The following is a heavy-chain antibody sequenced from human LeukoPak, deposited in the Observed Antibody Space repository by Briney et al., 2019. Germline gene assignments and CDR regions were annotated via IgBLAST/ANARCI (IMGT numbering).Heavy chain of an antibody. Sequence: GGSLRLSCAPSGFTLSSNYMNWVRQAPGKGLEWVSVIYSGGSTFYADSVEGRFTISRDNSNNTLYLQMNSLRAEDTAMYYCAREYYDNSGGEDAFDIWGPGTMVTVSS. D-gene: IGHD3-22*01. CDR2: IYSGGST. J-gene: IGHJ3*02. CDR3: AREYYDNSGGEDAFDI. V-gene: IGHV3-53*01. CDR1: GFTLSSNY.